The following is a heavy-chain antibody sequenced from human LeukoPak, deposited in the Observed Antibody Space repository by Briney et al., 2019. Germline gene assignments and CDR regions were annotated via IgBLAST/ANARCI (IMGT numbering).Heavy chain of an antibody. D-gene: IGHD2-8*01. CDR2: ISSDGSST. Sequence: GGSLRLSCAASGFTFTSYWMHWVRQAPGKGLVWVSRISSDGSSTIYADSVKGRFTISRDKAKNTLYMQMNRLRAEDTAVYYCARDNGAFDIWGQGTMVTVSS. V-gene: IGHV3-74*01. CDR3: ARDNGAFDI. CDR1: GFTFTSYW. J-gene: IGHJ3*02.